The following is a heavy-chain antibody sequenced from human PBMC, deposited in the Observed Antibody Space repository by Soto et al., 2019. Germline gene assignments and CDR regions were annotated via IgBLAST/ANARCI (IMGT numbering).Heavy chain of an antibody. J-gene: IGHJ4*02. CDR2: IWYDGSNK. V-gene: IGHV3-33*01. D-gene: IGHD3-22*01. Sequence: QVQLVESGGGVVQPGRSLRLSCAASGFTFSSYGMHWVRQAPGKGLEWVAVIWYDGSNKYYADSVMGRFTISRDNSKNTLYLQMNSLRAEDTAVYYCARDSSGYYLDYWGQATLVTVSS. CDR1: GFTFSSYG. CDR3: ARDSSGYYLDY.